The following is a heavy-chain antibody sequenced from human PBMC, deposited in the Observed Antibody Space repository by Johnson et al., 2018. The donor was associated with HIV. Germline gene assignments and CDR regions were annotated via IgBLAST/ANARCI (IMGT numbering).Heavy chain of an antibody. CDR3: ARERDDSSGYYYHDAFDI. D-gene: IGHD3-22*01. CDR2: ISSSGSTM. CDR1: GFTFSDYY. V-gene: IGHV3-11*04. J-gene: IGHJ3*02. Sequence: QVQLVESGGGLVKPGGSLRLSCAASGFTFSDYYMTWIRQAPGKGLEWVSYISSSGSTMYYADSVKGRFTISRDNAKNSLYLQMNSLRAEDTAVYHCARERDDSSGYYYHDAFDIWGQGTMVNVSS.